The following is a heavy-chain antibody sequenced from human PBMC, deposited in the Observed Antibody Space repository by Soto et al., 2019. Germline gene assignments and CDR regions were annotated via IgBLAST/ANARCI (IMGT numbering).Heavy chain of an antibody. CDR2: VYYNENT. D-gene: IGHD3-10*01. CDR1: GGSISSFTYY. J-gene: IGHJ5*02. CDR3: ARRERYYGSPCWFDP. Sequence: SETLSLTCSVSGGSISSFTYYWGWIRQPPGKGLEWIGTVYYNENTYYNPSLKSRVTITVDTAKNQFSLNLRSVTAADTAMYFCARRERYYGSPCWFDPWGPGTLVTVSS. V-gene: IGHV4-39*01.